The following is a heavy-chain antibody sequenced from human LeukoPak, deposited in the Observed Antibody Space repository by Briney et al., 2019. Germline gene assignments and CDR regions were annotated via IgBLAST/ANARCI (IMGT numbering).Heavy chain of an antibody. Sequence: GGSLRLSCAASGFTVSSNYMSWVRQAPGKGLEWVSVIYSGGSTYYADSVKGRFTISRDNSKNTLYLQMNSLRAEDTAVYYCAKDRVIVGATSFDYWGQGTLVTVSS. D-gene: IGHD1-26*01. CDR1: GFTVSSNY. V-gene: IGHV3-53*01. CDR3: AKDRVIVGATSFDY. J-gene: IGHJ4*02. CDR2: IYSGGST.